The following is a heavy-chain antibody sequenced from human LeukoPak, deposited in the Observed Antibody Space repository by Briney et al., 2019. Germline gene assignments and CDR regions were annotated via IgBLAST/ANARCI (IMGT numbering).Heavy chain of an antibody. CDR1: GGSISSYC. D-gene: IGHD3-16*01. Sequence: PSETLSLTCTISGGSISSYCWSWIRQPPGKGLEWIGYIYYSGSTNYNPSLKSRVTISVDTSKNQFSLKLSSVTAADTAVYYCARVPGYDGAFDIWGQGTMVTVSS. V-gene: IGHV4-59*08. CDR2: IYYSGST. J-gene: IGHJ3*02. CDR3: ARVPGYDGAFDI.